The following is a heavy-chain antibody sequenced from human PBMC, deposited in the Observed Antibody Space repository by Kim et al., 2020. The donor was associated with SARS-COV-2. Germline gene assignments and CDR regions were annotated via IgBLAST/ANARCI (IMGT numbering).Heavy chain of an antibody. CDR3: AKAPTLAAAGLKGYFQH. CDR1: GFTFDDYA. Sequence: GGSLRLSCAASGFTFDDYAMHWVRQAPGKGLEWVSGISWNSGSIDYGDSVKGRFTISRDNAKNSLYLQMNSLRAEDTALYYCAKAPTLAAAGLKGYFQH. D-gene: IGHD6-13*01. V-gene: IGHV3-9*01. CDR2: ISWNSGSI. J-gene: IGHJ1*01.